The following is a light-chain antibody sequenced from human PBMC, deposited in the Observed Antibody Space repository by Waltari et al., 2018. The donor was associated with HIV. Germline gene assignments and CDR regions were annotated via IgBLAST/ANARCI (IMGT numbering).Light chain of an antibody. CDR3: CSYAGSSTPV. CDR2: EFS. V-gene: IGLV2-23*02. CDR1: SSDVGSHTL. Sequence: QSALTQTASVSGSPGQSITIPCTGTSSDVGSHTLYPWYQHHPGKAPKLMIYEFSKRPSGVSNRFSGSKSGNTASLTISGLQAEDEADYYCCSYAGSSTPVFGGGTKLTVL. J-gene: IGLJ2*01.